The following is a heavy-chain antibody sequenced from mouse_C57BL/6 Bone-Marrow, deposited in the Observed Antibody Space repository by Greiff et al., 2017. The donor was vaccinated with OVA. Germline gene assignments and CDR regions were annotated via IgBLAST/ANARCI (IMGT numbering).Heavy chain of an antibody. CDR2: IYPGSGST. J-gene: IGHJ4*01. Sequence: VQLQQPGAELVKPGASVKMSCKASGYTFTSYWITWVKQRPGQGLEWIGDIYPGSGSTNYNEKFKSKATMTVDKSSSTAYMQLSSLTSEDSSVYYCARAPYWGQGTSVTVSS. CDR1: GYTFTSYW. V-gene: IGHV1-55*01. CDR3: ARAPY.